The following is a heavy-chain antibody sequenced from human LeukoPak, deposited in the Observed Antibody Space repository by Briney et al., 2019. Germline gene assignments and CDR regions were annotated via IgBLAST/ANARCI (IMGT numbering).Heavy chain of an antibody. CDR1: GFTFSNAW. CDR3: AKRSNFWTGYLDY. CDR2: ISGSGGST. Sequence: PGVSLRLSCAAYGFTFSNAWMSWVRQAPGKGLEWVSVISGSGGSTYYADSVKGRFTISRDNPKDTLFLQMNSLRTEDTAVYYCAKRSNFWTGYLDYWGQGTLVTVSS. V-gene: IGHV3-23*01. J-gene: IGHJ4*02. D-gene: IGHD3/OR15-3a*01.